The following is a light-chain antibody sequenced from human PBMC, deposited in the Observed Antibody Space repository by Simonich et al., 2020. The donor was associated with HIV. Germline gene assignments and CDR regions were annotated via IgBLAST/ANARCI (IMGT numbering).Light chain of an antibody. CDR1: QSVLYSSNNKNY. CDR2: WAS. V-gene: IGKV4-1*01. CDR3: QQYYSTPRT. Sequence: DIVMTQSPDSLAVSLGERATINCKSSQSVLYSSNNKNYLAWYQHKPGQPPNLLIYWASTLESGVPDRFSGSGSETDFTLTISSLQAEDVAVYYCQQYYSTPRTFGQGTKVEIK. J-gene: IGKJ1*01.